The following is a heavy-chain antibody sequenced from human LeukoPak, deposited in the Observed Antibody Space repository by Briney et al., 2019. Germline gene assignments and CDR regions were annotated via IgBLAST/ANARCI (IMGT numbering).Heavy chain of an antibody. J-gene: IGHJ4*02. CDR2: ISISGDTT. CDR1: GFTFSSHA. D-gene: IGHD3-10*01. CDR3: VAGADYYGSGGLNDY. Sequence: GGSLRLSCGASGFTFSSHAMTWVRQAPGKGLEWVSAISISGDTTHYADAVKGRFTISRDNSKNTLYLQMNSLRAEDTAVYYCVAGADYYGSGGLNDYWGQGTLVTVSS. V-gene: IGHV3-23*01.